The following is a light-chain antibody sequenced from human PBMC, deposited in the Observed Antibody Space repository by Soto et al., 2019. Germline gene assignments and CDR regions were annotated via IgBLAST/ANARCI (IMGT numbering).Light chain of an antibody. V-gene: IGKV1-5*01. Sequence: DLQMTQTHSTRAASVGGGDTSTCRASQSISSWLAWYQQKPGKAPKLLIYDASSLESGVPSRFSGSGSGTEFTLTISRLQPYDFATYSCQQYNSYSPVTFGQGTRLEIK. CDR3: QQYNSYSPVT. CDR1: QSISSW. CDR2: DAS. J-gene: IGKJ5*01.